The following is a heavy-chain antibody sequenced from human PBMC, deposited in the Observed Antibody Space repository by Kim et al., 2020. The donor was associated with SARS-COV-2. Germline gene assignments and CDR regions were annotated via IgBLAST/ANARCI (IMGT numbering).Heavy chain of an antibody. D-gene: IGHD6-19*01. CDR2: ISRDGGDI. J-gene: IGHJ4*02. CDR1: GFTFDDHA. Sequence: GGSLRLSCAASGFTFDDHAIQWVRQVPGKGLEWVSLISRDGGDIKYADSVKGRFTISRDNSNKSVYLQMNSLRSEDTALYYCVRGQQWLIKNWGQGTQVTVSS. V-gene: IGHV3-43*02. CDR3: VRGQQWLIKN.